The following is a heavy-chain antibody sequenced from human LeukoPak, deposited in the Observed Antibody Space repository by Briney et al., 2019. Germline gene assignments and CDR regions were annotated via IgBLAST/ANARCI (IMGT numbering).Heavy chain of an antibody. CDR2: ISGSGGST. J-gene: IGHJ4*02. V-gene: IGHV3-23*01. D-gene: IGHD6-6*01. CDR3: AEAGWYSSSCYVDY. Sequence: SGGSLRLSCAASGFTFSSYAMSWVRQAPGKGLEWVSAISGSGGSTYYADSVKGRFTISRDNSKNTLYLQMNSLRAEDTAVYYCAEAGWYSSSCYVDYWGQGTLVTVSS. CDR1: GFTFSSYA.